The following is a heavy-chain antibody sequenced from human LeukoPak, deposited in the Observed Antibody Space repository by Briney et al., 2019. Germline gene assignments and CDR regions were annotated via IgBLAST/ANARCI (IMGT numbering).Heavy chain of an antibody. Sequence: PGGSLRLSCAXSGFTFSXXXXXXXXXAPGXXXXWVSSXGSDGKTHXXESVKGRFVXXXXXXXGMVFLQLNSLRVEDTALYYCARDLHYYVAMDVWGQGTTVTVSS. V-gene: IGHV3-23*01. CDR2: XGSDGKT. CDR1: GFTFSXXX. J-gene: IGHJ6*02. CDR3: ARDLHYYVAMDV. D-gene: IGHD3-10*02.